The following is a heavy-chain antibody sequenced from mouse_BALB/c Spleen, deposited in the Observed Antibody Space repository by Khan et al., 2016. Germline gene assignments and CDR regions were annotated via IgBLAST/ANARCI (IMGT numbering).Heavy chain of an antibody. D-gene: IGHD2-3*01. Sequence: QVQLQQSGAELAKPGASVKMSCKASGYTFTSYWMHWVKQRPGQGLEWIGYITPSTGYTEYNQTFKDKATLTADKSSSTAYLQLSSLTSEDSAGYYWARNDGDYVDYWGQGTTLTVSS. V-gene: IGHV1-7*01. J-gene: IGHJ2*01. CDR2: ITPSTGYT. CDR3: ARNDGDYVDY. CDR1: GYTFTSYW.